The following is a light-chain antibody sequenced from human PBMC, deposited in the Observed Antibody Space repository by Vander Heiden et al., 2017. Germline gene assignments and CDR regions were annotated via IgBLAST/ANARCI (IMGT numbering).Light chain of an antibody. J-gene: IGKJ3*01. CDR3: QQYA. V-gene: IGKV1-33*01. Sequence: DIQMTQSPSSLSASVGDRVTITCQASQDISNYLNWYQQKPGKAPKLLIYDASNLETGVPSRFSGSGSGTDFTFTISSLQPEDIATYDCQQYAFGHGTKVDIK. CDR1: QDISNY. CDR2: DAS.